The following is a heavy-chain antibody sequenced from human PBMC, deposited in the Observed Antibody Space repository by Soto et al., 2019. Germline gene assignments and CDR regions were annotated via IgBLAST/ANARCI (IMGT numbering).Heavy chain of an antibody. CDR2: TYYRSRWYN. J-gene: IGHJ6*03. Sequence: QVQLQQSGPGLVKPSQTLSLTCAISGDSVSSNSAAWNWIRQSPSRGLEWLGRTYYRSRWYNDYAVSVKSTININPDTSKNQFSLHQNYVTPADTAVYYCAGTTSLQWYYMDVWGKGTTVTVSS. D-gene: IGHD1-7*01. CDR1: GDSVSSNSAA. CDR3: AGTTSLQWYYMDV. V-gene: IGHV6-1*01.